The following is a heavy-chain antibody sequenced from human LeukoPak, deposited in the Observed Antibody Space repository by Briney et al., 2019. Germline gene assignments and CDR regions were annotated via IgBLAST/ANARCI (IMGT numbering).Heavy chain of an antibody. V-gene: IGHV3-66*01. CDR3: ARDKYYDSSGFYYSDY. Sequence: PGGSLRLSCAVSGFTVSTNYMSWVRQAPGNGLEWVSVIYSGGTTYYADSVKGRFTISRDNFKNTLYLQMNSLRAEDTAVYYCARDKYYDSSGFYYSDYWGQGILVTVSS. CDR1: GFTVSTNY. D-gene: IGHD3-22*01. J-gene: IGHJ4*02. CDR2: IYSGGTT.